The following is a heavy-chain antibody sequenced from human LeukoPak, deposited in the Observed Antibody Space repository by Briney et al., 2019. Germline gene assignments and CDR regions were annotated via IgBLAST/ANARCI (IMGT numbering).Heavy chain of an antibody. D-gene: IGHD3-22*01. CDR2: IWFDGSNK. J-gene: IGHJ3*02. CDR1: GLTFSSSG. CDR3: ARHAPNYYYSSGYYSFGAFDI. Sequence: PGGSLRLSCTASGLTFSSSGMHWVRQAPGKGLEWVGLIWFDGSNKYYADSVKGRFTISRDNSKNTLYLQMNSLRAEDTAVYYCARHAPNYYYSSGYYSFGAFDIWGQGTMVTVSS. V-gene: IGHV3-33*01.